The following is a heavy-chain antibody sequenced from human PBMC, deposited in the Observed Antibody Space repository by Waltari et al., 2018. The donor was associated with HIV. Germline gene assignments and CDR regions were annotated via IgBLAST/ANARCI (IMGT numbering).Heavy chain of an antibody. V-gene: IGHV3-7*03. CDR3: ARVGYCSSTSCYREYYYYGMDV. CDR2: IKQDGSEK. J-gene: IGHJ6*02. CDR1: GFTFSSYW. Sequence: EVQLVESGGGLVQPGGSLRLSCAASGFTFSSYWMSWVRQAPGKGLEWVANIKQDGSEKDYVDSVKGRFTISRDNAKNSLYLQMNSLRAEDTAVYYCARVGYCSSTSCYREYYYYGMDVWGQGTTVTVSS. D-gene: IGHD2-2*03.